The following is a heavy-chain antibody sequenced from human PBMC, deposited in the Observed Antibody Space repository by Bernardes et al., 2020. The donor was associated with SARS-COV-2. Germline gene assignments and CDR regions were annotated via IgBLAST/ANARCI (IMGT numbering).Heavy chain of an antibody. J-gene: IGHJ4*02. D-gene: IGHD3-3*01. V-gene: IGHV3-48*01. Sequence: GGSLRLSCAASGFTFRSFSMNWVRLAPGRGLEWVSYISSDGSSIYYADSVKGRFSISRDNAQNSLSLQMNSLRVEDTAVYYCARLVRRAEGVVIEPDDYWGQGTQVTVSS. CDR2: ISSDGSSI. CDR3: ARLVRRAEGVVIEPDDY. CDR1: GFTFRSFS.